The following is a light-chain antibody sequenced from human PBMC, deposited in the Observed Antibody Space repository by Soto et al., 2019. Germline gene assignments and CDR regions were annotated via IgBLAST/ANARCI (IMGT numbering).Light chain of an antibody. J-gene: IGKJ3*01. CDR2: DAS. CDR3: QQYGRSAGLFT. Sequence: EIVLTQSPDTLSLSPGERATLSCRASQSVSNTYLVWYQQKPGQAPRLLIYDASSRATGIPDRFSGSGSGTDFTLTISRLEPEDFAVYYCQQYGRSAGLFTFGPGTKVDIK. CDR1: QSVSNTY. V-gene: IGKV3-20*01.